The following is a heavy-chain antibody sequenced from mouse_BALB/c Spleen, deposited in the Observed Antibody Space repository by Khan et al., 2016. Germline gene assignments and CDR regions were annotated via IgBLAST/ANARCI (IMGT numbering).Heavy chain of an antibody. J-gene: IGHJ4*01. CDR3: AREGLNYDYAMDY. CDR1: GYTFTDYA. Sequence: QVQLKQSGAELVRPGVSVKISCKGSGYTFTDYAMHWVKQSHAKNLEWIGVISTYYGDTSYNQKFEGKATMTVDKSSSTAYMELARLTSEDSAIYYCAREGLNYDYAMDYWGQGTSVTVSS. CDR2: ISTYYGDT. D-gene: IGHD2-1*01. V-gene: IGHV1S137*01.